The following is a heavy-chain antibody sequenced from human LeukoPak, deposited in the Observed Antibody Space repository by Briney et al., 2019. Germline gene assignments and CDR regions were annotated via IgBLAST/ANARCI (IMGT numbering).Heavy chain of an antibody. J-gene: IGHJ5*02. V-gene: IGHV4-59*01. Sequence: KPSETLSLTCTVSGGSISSYYWSWIRQPPGKGLKWIGYIYYSGSTNYNPSLKSRVTISVGTSKNQFSLKLSSVTAADTAVYYCARDGYRDGYNPWGQGTLVTVSS. CDR1: GGSISSYY. CDR3: ARDGYRDGYNP. CDR2: IYYSGST. D-gene: IGHD5-24*01.